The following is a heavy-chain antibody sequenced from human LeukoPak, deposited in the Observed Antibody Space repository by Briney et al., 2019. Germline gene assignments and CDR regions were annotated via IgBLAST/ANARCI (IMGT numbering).Heavy chain of an antibody. CDR3: ARDYYGSGSYGYFDY. D-gene: IGHD3-10*01. CDR1: GFTFSSYA. CDR2: ISYDGSNK. V-gene: IGHV3-30-3*01. J-gene: IGHJ4*02. Sequence: GGSLRLSCAASGFTFSSYAMHWVCQAPGKGLEWVAVISYDGSNKYYADSVKGRFTISRYNSKNTVYLQMNSLRAEDTALYYCARDYYGSGSYGYFDYWGQGTLVTVSS.